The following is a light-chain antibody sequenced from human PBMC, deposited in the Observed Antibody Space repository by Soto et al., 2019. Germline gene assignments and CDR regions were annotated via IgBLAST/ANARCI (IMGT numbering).Light chain of an antibody. CDR3: SSYTNINTGACV. CDR2: EVT. J-gene: IGLJ1*01. Sequence: QSVLTQPASVSGSPGQSITISCTGTSGDIGSYNRVSWYQQHPGKAPKLIIYEVTGRPSGVSNRFSGSKSGNTASLTISGLQAEDEAEYYCSSYTNINTGACVFGTGTKLTVL. CDR1: SGDIGSYNR. V-gene: IGLV2-14*01.